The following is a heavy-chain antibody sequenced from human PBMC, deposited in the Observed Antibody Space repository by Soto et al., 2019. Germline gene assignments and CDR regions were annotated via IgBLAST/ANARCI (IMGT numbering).Heavy chain of an antibody. CDR1: GFIYSSCA. V-gene: IGHV3-30*18. CDR2: VSHDGTLY. D-gene: IGHD2-8*02. Sequence: QVQLVESGGGVVQPGRSLRLSCSASGFIYSSCAMHWVRQVPGKGLEWLAVVSHDGTLYPYADSVRGRFTISRDTSRKMLYLQMNSLRPDDTAVYDCVKDRSDTWSFDNWGQGTLVTVSS. CDR3: VKDRSDTWSFDN. J-gene: IGHJ4*02.